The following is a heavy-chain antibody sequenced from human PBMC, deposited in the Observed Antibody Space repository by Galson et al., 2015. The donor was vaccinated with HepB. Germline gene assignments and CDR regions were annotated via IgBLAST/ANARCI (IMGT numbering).Heavy chain of an antibody. V-gene: IGHV3-74*01. CDR1: GFTFSSYW. CDR3: ARGKYYYDSSGYYYHMDYYMDV. J-gene: IGHJ6*03. Sequence: SLRLSCAAPGFTFSSYWMHWVRQAPGKGLVWVSRINSDGSSTSYADSVKGRFTISRDNAKNTLYLQMNSLRAEDTAVYYCARGKYYYDSSGYYYHMDYYMDVWGKGTTVTVSS. D-gene: IGHD3-22*01. CDR2: INSDGSST.